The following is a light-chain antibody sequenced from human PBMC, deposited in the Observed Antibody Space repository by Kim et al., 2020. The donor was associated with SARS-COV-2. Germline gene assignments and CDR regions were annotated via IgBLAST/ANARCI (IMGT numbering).Light chain of an antibody. V-gene: IGKV1D-16*01. J-gene: IGKJ5*01. Sequence: ASVGDRLTSTYRASQGISSWLAWYQQKPEKAPTPLIYAASSLQSGVPSRFSGSVSGTDFTLTISSLQPEDFSTYFCQQYNSYPITFGQGTRLESK. CDR1: QGISSW. CDR2: AAS. CDR3: QQYNSYPIT.